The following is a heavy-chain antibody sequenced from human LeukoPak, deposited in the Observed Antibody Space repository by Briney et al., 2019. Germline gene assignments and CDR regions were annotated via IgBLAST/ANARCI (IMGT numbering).Heavy chain of an antibody. D-gene: IGHD6-19*01. CDR3: ASSIAVIDY. V-gene: IGHV1-3*01. CDR1: GYWLPKYV. J-gene: IGHJ4*02. CDR2: INGDNGDT. Sequence: GASVKVSRKASGYWLPKYVMGWVRQSPGHSCEWMGWINGDNGDTQYSQKVQGKVTMTIDTPATTADIELRSLKSEDTAMYYCASSIAVIDYWGQGTLVTVSS.